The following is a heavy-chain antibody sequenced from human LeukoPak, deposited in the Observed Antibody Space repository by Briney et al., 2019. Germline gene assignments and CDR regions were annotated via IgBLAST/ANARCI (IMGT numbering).Heavy chain of an antibody. Sequence: GGSLKLSCAASGFTFSNYWMSRVRQAPGKGLEWVANIKQDGSEKYYVDSVKGRFTISRDNAKNSLYLQVNSLRAEDTAVYYCARDFTYSYWGQGTLVTASS. V-gene: IGHV3-7*01. J-gene: IGHJ4*02. CDR1: GFTFSNYW. CDR3: ARDFTYSY. CDR2: IKQDGSEK. D-gene: IGHD5-18*01.